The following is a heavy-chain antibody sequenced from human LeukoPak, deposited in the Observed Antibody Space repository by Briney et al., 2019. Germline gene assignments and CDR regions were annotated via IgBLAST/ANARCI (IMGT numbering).Heavy chain of an antibody. J-gene: IGHJ4*02. Sequence: GGSLRLSCAASGFTFRSYGMHWVRQAPGKGLEWVAFIRYDGSNKYYADSVKGRFTISRDNSKNTLYLQMNSLRAEDTAVYYCANDADNVLRYFDWSVPLDYWGQGTLVTVSS. D-gene: IGHD3-9*01. CDR1: GFTFRSYG. CDR3: ANDADNVLRYFDWSVPLDY. CDR2: IRYDGSNK. V-gene: IGHV3-30*02.